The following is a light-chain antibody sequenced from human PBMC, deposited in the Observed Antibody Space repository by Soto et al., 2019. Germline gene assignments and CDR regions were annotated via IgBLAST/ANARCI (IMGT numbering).Light chain of an antibody. CDR2: GAS. V-gene: IGKV3-20*01. CDR1: QSVSSSY. CDR3: QQFGSSSWT. Sequence: DSVLTQSPGTLSLSPGEKATLSCRASQSVSSSYLAWYQQKPGQAPRLLIYGASSRATGIPDRFSGSGSGTDFTLTVSRLEPEDFAVYFCQQFGSSSWTFGQGTQVEI. J-gene: IGKJ1*01.